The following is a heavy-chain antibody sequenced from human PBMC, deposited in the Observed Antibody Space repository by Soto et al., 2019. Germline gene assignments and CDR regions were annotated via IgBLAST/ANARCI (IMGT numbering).Heavy chain of an antibody. CDR2: IYFSGTT. J-gene: IGHJ4*02. CDR3: AAYRGFDFYYFDS. V-gene: IGHV4-31*11. CDR1: GGSIKTGGYY. Sequence: QVQLQESGPGLVKPSQTLSLTCGVSGGSIKTGGYYWTWIRQYPGKGLEWIGYIYFSGTTWYNPSMKSGVVMSVDLSQNHFSLNLTSVTAADAADYYCAAYRGFDFYYFDSWGQGNPVSVSS. D-gene: IGHD3-16*02.